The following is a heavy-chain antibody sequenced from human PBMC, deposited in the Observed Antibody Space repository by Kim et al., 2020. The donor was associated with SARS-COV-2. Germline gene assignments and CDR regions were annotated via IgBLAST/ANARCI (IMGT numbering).Heavy chain of an antibody. CDR1: GGTFSSYA. V-gene: IGHV1-69*06. Sequence: SVKVSCKASGGTFSSYAISWVRQAPGQGLEWMGGIIPIFGTANYAQKFQGRVTITADKSTSTAYMELSSLRSEDTAVYYCAREGGDIVVVPAADYYYYYGMDVWGQGTTVTVSS. D-gene: IGHD2-2*01. J-gene: IGHJ6*02. CDR2: IIPIFGTA. CDR3: AREGGDIVVVPAADYYYYYGMDV.